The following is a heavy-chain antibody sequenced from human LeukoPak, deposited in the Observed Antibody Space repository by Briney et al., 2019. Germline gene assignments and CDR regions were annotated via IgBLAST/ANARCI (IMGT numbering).Heavy chain of an antibody. CDR1: GGTFSSCA. J-gene: IGHJ4*02. CDR2: IIPIFGTA. CDR3: ASGPMVRGVTNFDY. D-gene: IGHD3-10*01. V-gene: IGHV1-69*05. Sequence: SVKVSCKASGGTFSSCAISWVRQAPGQGLEWMGGIIPIFGTANYAQKFQGRVTITTDESTSTAYMGLSSLRSEDTAVYYCASGPMVRGVTNFDYWGQGTLVTVSS.